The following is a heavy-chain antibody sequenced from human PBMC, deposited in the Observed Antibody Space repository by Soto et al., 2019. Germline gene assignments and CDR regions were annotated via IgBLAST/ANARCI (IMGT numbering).Heavy chain of an antibody. CDR2: IYYSGST. J-gene: IGHJ4*02. Sequence: PSETLSLTCTVSSASISSADYYWSWIRQHPGKGLEWIAYIYYSGSTSYNPSLKSRVIISMDTSRDQFSLTLTSVTAADTAVYYCARARSRCGAACFDYWGQGTLVTVSS. CDR3: ARARSRCGAACFDY. D-gene: IGHD2-21*02. CDR1: SASISSADYY. V-gene: IGHV4-31*03.